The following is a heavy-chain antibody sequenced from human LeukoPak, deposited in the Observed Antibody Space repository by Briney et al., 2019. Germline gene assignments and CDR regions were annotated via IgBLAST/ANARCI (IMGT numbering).Heavy chain of an antibody. D-gene: IGHD3-10*01. V-gene: IGHV4-34*01. CDR3: ARGSYYGSGSYVLDFDY. CDR2: INRSGST. J-gene: IGHJ4*02. Sequence: SETLSLTCAVYGGSFSGYYWSWIRQPPGKGLEWIGEINRSGSTNYNPSLKSRVTISVDTSKNQFSLKLSSVTAADTAVYYCARGSYYGSGSYVLDFDYWGQGTLVTVSS. CDR1: GGSFSGYY.